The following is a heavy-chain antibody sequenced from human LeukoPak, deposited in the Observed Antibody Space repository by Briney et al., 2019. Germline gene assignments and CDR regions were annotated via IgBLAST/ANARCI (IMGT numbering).Heavy chain of an antibody. D-gene: IGHD6-6*01. CDR1: GGSISRSGYY. J-gene: IGHJ6*02. V-gene: IGHV4-31*03. CDR2: IYYSGST. Sequence: SETLSLTCTVSGGSISRSGYYWSWIRQHPGKGLEWIGYIYYSGSTYYNPSLKSRVTISVDTSKNQFSLKLSSVTAADTAVYYCARDLRSSSSSGINYYGMDVWGQGTTVTVSS. CDR3: ARDLRSSSSSGINYYGMDV.